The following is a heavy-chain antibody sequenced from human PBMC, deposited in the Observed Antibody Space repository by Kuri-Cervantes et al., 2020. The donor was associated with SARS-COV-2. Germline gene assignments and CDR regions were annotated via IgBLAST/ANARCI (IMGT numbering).Heavy chain of an antibody. Sequence: ASVKVSCKASGYTFTSYGISWVRQAPGQGLEWMGWMNPNSGNTGYAQKFQGRVTMTRNTSISTAYMELSSLRSEDTAVYYCAIYGSGSTFSWGQGTMVTVSS. V-gene: IGHV1-8*02. J-gene: IGHJ3*01. D-gene: IGHD3-10*01. CDR2: MNPNSGNT. CDR3: AIYGSGSTFS. CDR1: GYTFTSYG.